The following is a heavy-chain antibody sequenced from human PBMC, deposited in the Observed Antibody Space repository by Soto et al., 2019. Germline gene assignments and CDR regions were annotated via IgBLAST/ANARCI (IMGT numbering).Heavy chain of an antibody. J-gene: IGHJ4*02. CDR2: ISSSSSYI. V-gene: IGHV3-21*01. CDR3: APGDVLRYFGTIGY. Sequence: EVQLVESGGGLVKPGGSLRLSCAASGFTFSSYSMNWVRQAPGKGLEWVSSISSSSSYIYYADSVKGRFTISRDNAKNSLYLQMNSLRAEDTAVYYCAPGDVLRYFGTIGYWGQGTLVTVSS. CDR1: GFTFSSYS. D-gene: IGHD3-9*01.